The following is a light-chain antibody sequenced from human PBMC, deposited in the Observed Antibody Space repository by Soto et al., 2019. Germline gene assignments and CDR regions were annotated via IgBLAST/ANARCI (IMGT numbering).Light chain of an antibody. CDR1: SSDVGGYNY. J-gene: IGLJ3*02. V-gene: IGLV2-11*01. Sequence: QSALTQPASVSGSPGQSITISCTGTSSDVGGYNYVSWFQHHPGKAPKLMISAVSQRPSGVPDRFSGSKSGNTASLTISGLQADDEADYFCCSYTASDIWVFGGGTKVTVL. CDR2: AVS. CDR3: CSYTASDIWV.